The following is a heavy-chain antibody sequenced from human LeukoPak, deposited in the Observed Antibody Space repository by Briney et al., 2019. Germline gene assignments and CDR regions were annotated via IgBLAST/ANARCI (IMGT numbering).Heavy chain of an antibody. J-gene: IGHJ4*02. Sequence: GGSLRLSCAASGITLSRYWIHWVRQVPGKGLVWVSHINGDGSVTTYADSVKGRFTISKDNAKNTLYLQMDSLRVEDTAVYFCARDSTHGNFDCWGQGTLVTVSS. D-gene: IGHD1-26*01. CDR2: INGDGSVT. CDR3: ARDSTHGNFDC. CDR1: GITLSRYW. V-gene: IGHV3-74*01.